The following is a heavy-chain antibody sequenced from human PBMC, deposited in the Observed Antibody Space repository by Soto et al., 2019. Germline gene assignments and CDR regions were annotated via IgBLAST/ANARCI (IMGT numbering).Heavy chain of an antibody. V-gene: IGHV3-7*01. CDR2: INQEESRK. CDR3: VRDVDWGAFDI. CDR1: GFTVSNYW. Sequence: PGGSLRLSCAASGFTVSNYWMGWVRQAPGKGLEWVANINQEESRKYLVESVKGRFTISRDNAKNSLYLQMNSLRAEDTAVYYCVRDVDWGAFDIWGQGTMVTVSS. D-gene: IGHD7-27*01. J-gene: IGHJ3*02.